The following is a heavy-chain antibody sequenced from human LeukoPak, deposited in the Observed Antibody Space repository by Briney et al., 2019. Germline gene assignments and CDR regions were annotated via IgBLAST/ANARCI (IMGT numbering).Heavy chain of an antibody. Sequence: ASVKVSCKASGYTFTSYGISWVRQAPGQGLEWMGWISTYNGNTKYAQKLQGWVTMTTDTSTSSAYMELKSLTSDDTAVYYCATRAGGYWGQGTLVTVSS. CDR3: ATRAGGY. CDR1: GYTFTSYG. CDR2: ISTYNGNT. D-gene: IGHD3-10*01. J-gene: IGHJ4*02. V-gene: IGHV1-18*01.